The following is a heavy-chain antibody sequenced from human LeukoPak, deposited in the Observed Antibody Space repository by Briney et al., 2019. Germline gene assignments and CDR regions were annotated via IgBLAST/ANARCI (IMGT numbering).Heavy chain of an antibody. J-gene: IGHJ4*02. D-gene: IGHD3-10*01. CDR2: IYYSGST. Sequence: SETLSLTCTVSGGSISSYYWSWIRQPPGKGLEWIGYIYYSGSTNYNPSLKSRVTISVDTSKNQFSLKLSSVTAADTAVYYCARXXGFGEXXXXPFDYWGQGTLVTVSS. CDR1: GGSISSYY. V-gene: IGHV4-59*08. CDR3: ARXXGFGEXXXXPFDY.